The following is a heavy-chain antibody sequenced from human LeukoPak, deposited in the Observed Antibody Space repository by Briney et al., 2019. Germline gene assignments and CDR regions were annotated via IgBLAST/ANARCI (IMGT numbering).Heavy chain of an antibody. D-gene: IGHD3-3*01. Sequence: ASVKVSCKASGYTFTSYYMHWVRQAPGQGLEWMGIINPSGGSTSYAQKFQGRVTMTRDTSTSTVYVELSSLRSEDTAVYYCARDQSLVGGYYTEDAFDIWGQGTMVTVSS. CDR1: GYTFTSYY. J-gene: IGHJ3*02. CDR3: ARDQSLVGGYYTEDAFDI. CDR2: INPSGGST. V-gene: IGHV1-46*01.